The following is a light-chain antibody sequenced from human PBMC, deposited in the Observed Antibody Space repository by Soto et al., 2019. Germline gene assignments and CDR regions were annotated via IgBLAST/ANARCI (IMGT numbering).Light chain of an antibody. CDR2: GNN. V-gene: IGLV1-40*01. CDR1: SSNIGAGYD. CDR3: SSYTNINTRACV. J-gene: IGLJ1*01. Sequence: QSVLTQPPSMSGAPGQRVTLSCTGSSSNIGAGYDVHWYQHLPGTAPKLLLFGNNNRPSGVPDRFSGSKSGTSASLAITGLQADDEAYYYCSSYTNINTRACVFGTGTKLTVL.